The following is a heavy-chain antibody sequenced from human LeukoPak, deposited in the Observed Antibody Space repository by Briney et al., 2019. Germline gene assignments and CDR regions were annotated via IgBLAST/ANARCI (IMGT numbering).Heavy chain of an antibody. D-gene: IGHD3-10*01. V-gene: IGHV4-39*01. J-gene: IGHJ2*01. CDR1: GGSIRSGSYY. Sequence: SETLSLTCSVSGGSIRSGSYYWGWIRQPPGKGLEWIGSVYYSGSTYYNPSLQSRVSIFADTSKNQFSLSLSSVTAADTAVYYCARHSSTDGTYGSPYFDHWGRGTLVAVSS. CDR3: ARHSSTDGTYGSPYFDH. CDR2: VYYSGST.